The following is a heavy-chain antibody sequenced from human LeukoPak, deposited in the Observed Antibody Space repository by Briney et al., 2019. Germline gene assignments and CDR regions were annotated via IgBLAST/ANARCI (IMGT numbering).Heavy chain of an antibody. CDR2: IYYSGST. V-gene: IGHV4-59*01. J-gene: IGHJ6*04. CDR3: ARGAKVGGYYGMDV. CDR1: IXSXY. D-gene: IGHD2-15*01. Sequence: IXSXYWSWXRQPPGKGXEXXGYIYYSGSTNYNPSLKSRVTISVDTSKNQFSLKLSSVTAADTAVYYCARGAKVGGYYGMDVWGKGTTVTVSS.